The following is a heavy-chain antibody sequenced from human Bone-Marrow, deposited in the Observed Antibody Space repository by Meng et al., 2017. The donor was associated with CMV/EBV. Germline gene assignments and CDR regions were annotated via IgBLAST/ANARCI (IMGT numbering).Heavy chain of an antibody. J-gene: IGHJ4*02. CDR3: ARHDSTNLYYFDY. Sequence: SETLSLTCAVYGGSFSGYYWSWIRQPPGKGLEWIGEINHSGSTNYNPSLKSRVTISVDTSKNQFSLKLSSVTAADTAVYYCARHDSTNLYYFDYWGQRTLVTVSS. V-gene: IGHV4-34*01. CDR1: GGSFSGYY. CDR2: INHSGST. D-gene: IGHD3-22*01.